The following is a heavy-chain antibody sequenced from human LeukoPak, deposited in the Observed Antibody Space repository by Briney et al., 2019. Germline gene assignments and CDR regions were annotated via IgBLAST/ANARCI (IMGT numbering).Heavy chain of an antibody. CDR2: INPNSGGT. CDR1: GYTFTGYY. D-gene: IGHD5-12*01. V-gene: IGHV1-2*02. Sequence: WASVKVSCKASGYTFTGYYMHWVRQAPGQGLEWMGWINPNSGGTNYAQEFQGRVTMTRDTSISTAYMELSRLRSDDTAVYYCARADLLVATKERGWFDPWGQGTLVTVSS. CDR3: ARADLLVATKERGWFDP. J-gene: IGHJ5*02.